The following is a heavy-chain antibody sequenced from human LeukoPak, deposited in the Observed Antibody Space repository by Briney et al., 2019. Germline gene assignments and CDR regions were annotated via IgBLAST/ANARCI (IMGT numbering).Heavy chain of an antibody. J-gene: IGHJ4*02. CDR2: IIPIFGTA. CDR1: GGTFSSYA. D-gene: IGHD3-10*01. Sequence: SVKVSCKASGGTFSSYAISWVRQAPGQGLEWMGGIIPIFGTANYAQKFQGRVTITTDESTSTAYMELSSLRSEDTAVYYCARGVDYYGSGSFDYWGQGTLVTVSS. CDR3: ARGVDYYGSGSFDY. V-gene: IGHV1-69*05.